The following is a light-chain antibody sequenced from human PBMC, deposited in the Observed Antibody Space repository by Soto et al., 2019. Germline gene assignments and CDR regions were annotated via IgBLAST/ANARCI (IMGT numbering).Light chain of an antibody. CDR3: QQYNNSWT. V-gene: IGKV3-11*01. CDR2: DAS. J-gene: IGKJ1*01. Sequence: IVLTHSPVTLSLSPGERATLSCRASQSVSSYLAWYQQKPGQAPRLLIYDASNRATGIPARFSGSGSGTDFTLTISRLEPEDFAVYYCQQYNNSWTFGQGTKVDIK. CDR1: QSVSSY.